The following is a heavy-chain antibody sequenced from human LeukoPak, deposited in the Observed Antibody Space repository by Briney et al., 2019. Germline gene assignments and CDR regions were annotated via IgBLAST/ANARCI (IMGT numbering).Heavy chain of an antibody. J-gene: IGHJ4*02. V-gene: IGHV5-51*01. CDR2: IYPGDSDT. D-gene: IGHD3-3*01. CDR3: ARRVTIFGVVTSRYYFDY. Sequence: GESLKISCKGSGYSFTSYWIGWVRQMPGKGLEWMGIIYPGDSDTRYSPSFQGQVTISADKSISTAYLQWSSLKASDTAMYYCARRVTIFGVVTSRYYFDYWGQGTLVTVSS. CDR1: GYSFTSYW.